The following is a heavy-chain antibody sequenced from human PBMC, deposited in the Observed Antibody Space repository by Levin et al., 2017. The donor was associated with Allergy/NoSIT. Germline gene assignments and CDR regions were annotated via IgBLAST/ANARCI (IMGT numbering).Heavy chain of an antibody. J-gene: IGHJ4*02. CDR2: VHHSVSS. Sequence: SETLSLTCAVSGYSINSGYYWGWIRQPPGMGLEWIGSVHHSVSSNYNPSLKSRVTISVVTSKKQFSLKLSSVTAADTAVYYCARWYSSSGYFDYWGQGTPVTVSA. CDR3: ARWYSSSGYFDY. D-gene: IGHD6-13*01. CDR1: GYSINSGYY. V-gene: IGHV4-38-2*01.